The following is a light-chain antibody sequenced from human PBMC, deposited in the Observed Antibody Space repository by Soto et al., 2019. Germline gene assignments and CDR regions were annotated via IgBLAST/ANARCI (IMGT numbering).Light chain of an antibody. J-gene: IGKJ1*01. CDR2: EAS. CDR3: QQRSNWAWT. V-gene: IGKV3-11*01. CDR1: QRVSSY. Sequence: EMVLTQSPATPPLSPGERATLSCCASQRVSSYLAWYQHKPCQAPMLLIYEASNKATGIPARFSGSGSGTDFTLTISSLEPEDCAVYDCQQRSNWAWTFGQGTKVEIK.